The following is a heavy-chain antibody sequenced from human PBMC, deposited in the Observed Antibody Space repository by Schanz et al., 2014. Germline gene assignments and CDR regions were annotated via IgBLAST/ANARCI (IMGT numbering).Heavy chain of an antibody. J-gene: IGHJ6*03. CDR1: GFTFSSYN. CDR2: ISPNGVTI. D-gene: IGHD5-12*01. CDR3: ARVDSGYDSHLYYYYCDMDV. Sequence: EVQLVESGGGLIQPGGSLRLSCAASGFTFSSYNMNWVRQAPGKGLEWVAHISPNGVTIYYADSVKGRFTISRDDAKNSLYLQMNSLSAEDTAVYYCARVDSGYDSHLYYYYCDMDVWGKGTPVTVSS. V-gene: IGHV3-48*01.